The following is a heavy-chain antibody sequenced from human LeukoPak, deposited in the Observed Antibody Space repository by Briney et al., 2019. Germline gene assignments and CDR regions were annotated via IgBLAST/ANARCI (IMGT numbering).Heavy chain of an antibody. CDR1: GFTFISYS. V-gene: IGHV3-21*03. Sequence: PGGSLRLSCAASGFTFISYSMNWVRQAPGKGLEGVSSISSSSSYIYYADSVKGRFTISIDKAKNSLSLQINSLPAEDTPGYYCSRGAGKPSAAWGQGTLVTVSS. D-gene: IGHD3-10*01. J-gene: IGHJ4*02. CDR3: SRGAGKPSAA. CDR2: ISSSSSYI.